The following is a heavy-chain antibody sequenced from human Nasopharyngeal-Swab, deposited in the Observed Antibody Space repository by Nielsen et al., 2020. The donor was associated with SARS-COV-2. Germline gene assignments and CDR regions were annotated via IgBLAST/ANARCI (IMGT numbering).Heavy chain of an antibody. Sequence: GESLKISCAASGFTFSSYAMTWVRQAPGKGLEWVSSISVNGASTYYAGSVKGRFTISRDNAKNTLYLQMNSLRAEDTAVYYCARDRRPTDWDYYYGMDVWGQGTTVTVSS. J-gene: IGHJ6*02. D-gene: IGHD3/OR15-3a*01. V-gene: IGHV3-23*01. CDR2: ISVNGAST. CDR3: ARDRRPTDWDYYYGMDV. CDR1: GFTFSSYA.